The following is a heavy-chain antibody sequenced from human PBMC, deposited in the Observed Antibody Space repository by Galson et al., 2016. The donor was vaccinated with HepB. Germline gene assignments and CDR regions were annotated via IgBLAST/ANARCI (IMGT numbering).Heavy chain of an antibody. CDR3: AKRHEYCPPVGCSVDY. CDR2: DSVHGGRK. Sequence: SLRLSCAASGFTFNKYGVHWVRQAPGKGLEWVAADSVHGGRKFYADAVKGRFTISRDSANNMLFLQMSSLGDDDTAVYYCAKRHEYCPPVGCSVDYWGQGTLVSVSS. J-gene: IGHJ4*02. CDR1: GFTFNKYG. D-gene: IGHD3-10*02. V-gene: IGHV3-30*18.